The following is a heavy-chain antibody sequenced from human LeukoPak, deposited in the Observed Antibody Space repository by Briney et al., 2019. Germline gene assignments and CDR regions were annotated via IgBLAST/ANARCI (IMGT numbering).Heavy chain of an antibody. CDR1: GGTLSSYA. V-gene: IGHV1-69*05. Sequence: VASVKVSCKASGGTLSSYAISWVRQAPGQGLEWMGGIIPILGTTNYAQRFQGRVTITTDESTSTAYMELSSLRSEDTAVYYCARSGVGTAAAGFEYWGQGTLVTVPS. J-gene: IGHJ4*02. CDR3: ARSGVGTAAAGFEY. D-gene: IGHD6-13*01. CDR2: IIPILGTT.